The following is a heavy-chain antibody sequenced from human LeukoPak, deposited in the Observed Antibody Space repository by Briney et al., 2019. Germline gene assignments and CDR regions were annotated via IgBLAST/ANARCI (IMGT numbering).Heavy chain of an antibody. Sequence: GGSLRLSCAASGFTFSSYSMNWVRQAPGKGLEWASSISSSSSYIYYADSVKGRFTISRDNAKNSLYLQMNSLRAEDTAVYYCARDLLRWELLLLFDYWGQGTLVTVSS. CDR3: ARDLLRWELLLLFDY. CDR1: GFTFSSYS. J-gene: IGHJ4*02. D-gene: IGHD1-26*01. CDR2: ISSSSSYI. V-gene: IGHV3-21*01.